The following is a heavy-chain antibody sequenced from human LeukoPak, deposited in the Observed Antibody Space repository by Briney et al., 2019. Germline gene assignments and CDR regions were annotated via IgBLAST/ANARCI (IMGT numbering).Heavy chain of an antibody. J-gene: IGHJ4*02. CDR2: IRYDGSNK. D-gene: IGHD1-1*01. CDR3: AKAGGRLRLDLDY. CDR1: GFTFSSYG. Sequence: PGGSLRLSCAASGFTFSSYGMHWVRQAPGKGLEWVAFIRYDGSNKYYADSVKGRFTISRDNSKNRLYLQMNSLRAEDTAVYYCAKAGGRLRLDLDYWGQGTLVTVSS. V-gene: IGHV3-30*02.